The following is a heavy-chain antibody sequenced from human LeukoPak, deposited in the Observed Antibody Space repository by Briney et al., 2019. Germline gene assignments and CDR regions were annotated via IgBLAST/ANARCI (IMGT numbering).Heavy chain of an antibody. D-gene: IGHD4-11*01. J-gene: IGHJ4*02. CDR2: ISYDGSNK. CDR3: ARDVDHDYSDFYFDS. V-gene: IGHV3-30*04. CDR1: GFTFSSYA. Sequence: GRSLRLSCAASGFTFSSYAMHWVRQAPGKGLEWVAVISYDGSNKYYADSVKGRFTISRDNSKNTLYLQMNSLRAEDTALYYCARDVDHDYSDFYFDSWGQGTLVTVSS.